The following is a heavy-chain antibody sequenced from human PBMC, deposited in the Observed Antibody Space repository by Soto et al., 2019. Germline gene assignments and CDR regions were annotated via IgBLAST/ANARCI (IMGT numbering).Heavy chain of an antibody. Sequence: PSETLSLTCTVSGDSIRDYFWGWIRQPPGKGLEWIGSIYYTGTTNYNPSLKSRVTISVDTSKKQFSLKFNSVTASDTAIYYCARGEYSSASTTFYFDYWGQGRLVTVSS. CDR1: GDSIRDYF. D-gene: IGHD5-18*01. J-gene: IGHJ4*02. CDR2: IYYTGTT. CDR3: ARGEYSSASTTFYFDY. V-gene: IGHV4-59*01.